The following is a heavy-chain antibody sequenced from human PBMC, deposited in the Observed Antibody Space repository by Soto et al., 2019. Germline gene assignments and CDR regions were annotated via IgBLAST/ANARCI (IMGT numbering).Heavy chain of an antibody. CDR3: ARVDCSSTRTTSWYYYYYGMDV. V-gene: IGHV4-34*01. J-gene: IGHJ6*02. Sequence: SETLSLTCAVYGGSCSGYYWSWIRQPPGKGLEWIGEINHGGSTNYNPSLKSRVTISVDTSKNQFSLKLSSVTAADTAVYYCARVDCSSTRTTSWYYYYYGMDVWGQGTTVTVSS. D-gene: IGHD2-2*01. CDR1: GGSCSGYY. CDR2: INHGGST.